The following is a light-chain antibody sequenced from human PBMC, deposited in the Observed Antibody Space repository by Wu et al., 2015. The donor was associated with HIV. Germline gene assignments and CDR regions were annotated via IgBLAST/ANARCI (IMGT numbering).Light chain of an antibody. CDR3: QQRRYWPLYT. CDR2: DTS. CDR1: QSVDRY. V-gene: IGKV3-11*01. J-gene: IGKJ2*01. Sequence: EIVLTQSPATLSLSPGERATVSCRASQSVDRYLAWYQLKPGQAPRLLIYDTSNRATGIPARFSGSGSGTDFTLTISSLEPEDFAVYYCQQRRYWPLYTFGQGTKLEIK.